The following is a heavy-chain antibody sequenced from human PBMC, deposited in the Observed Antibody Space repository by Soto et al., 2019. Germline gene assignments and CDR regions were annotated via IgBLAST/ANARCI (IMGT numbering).Heavy chain of an antibody. V-gene: IGHV3-49*03. CDR3: TRDLPTPKETADYYYYGMDV. CDR1: GFTFGDYA. Sequence: GGSLRLSCTASGFTFGDYAMSWFRQAPGKGLEWVGFIRSKAYGGTTEYAASVKGRFTISRDDSKSIAYLQMNSLKTEDTAVYYCTRDLPTPKETADYYYYGMDVWGQGTTVTVSS. D-gene: IGHD2-21*02. J-gene: IGHJ6*02. CDR2: IRSKAYGGTT.